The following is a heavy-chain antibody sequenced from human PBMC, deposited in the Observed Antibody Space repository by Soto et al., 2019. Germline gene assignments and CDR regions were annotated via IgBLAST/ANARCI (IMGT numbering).Heavy chain of an antibody. CDR2: INAGNGNT. CDR1: GYTFTSYA. V-gene: IGHV1-3*01. Sequence: QVQLVQSGAEVKKPGASVKVSCKASGYTFTSYAMHWVRQAPGQRLEWMGWINAGNGNTKYSQKFQGRVTITRDTSASTAYMELSSLRSEDTAVYYCARDRGPGDTMVRGVMEGDAFDIWGQGTMVTVSS. J-gene: IGHJ3*02. D-gene: IGHD3-10*01. CDR3: ARDRGPGDTMVRGVMEGDAFDI.